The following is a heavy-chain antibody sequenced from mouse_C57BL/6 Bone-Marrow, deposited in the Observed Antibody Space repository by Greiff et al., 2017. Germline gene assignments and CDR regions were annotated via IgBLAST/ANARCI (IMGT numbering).Heavy chain of an antibody. CDR2: INPNNGGT. CDR1: GYTFTDYN. Sequence: EVQLRQSGPELVKPGASVKIPCKASGYTFTDYNMDWVKQSHGKSLEWIGDINPNNGGTIYNQKFKGKATLTVDKSSSTAYMELRSLTSEDTAVYYCARLITTRDYFDYWGQGTTLTVSS. J-gene: IGHJ2*01. D-gene: IGHD1-1*01. CDR3: ARLITTRDYFDY. V-gene: IGHV1-18*01.